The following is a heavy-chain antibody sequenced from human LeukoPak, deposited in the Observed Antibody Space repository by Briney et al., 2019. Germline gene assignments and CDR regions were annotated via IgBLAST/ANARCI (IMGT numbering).Heavy chain of an antibody. D-gene: IGHD5-18*01. CDR1: GFTFSSYA. Sequence: PGGSLRLSCAASGFTFSSYAMSWVRQAPGKGLEWVSAISGSGGSTYYADSVKGRFTISRDNSKNTLYLQMNSLRAEDTAVYYCAKDLGYSYGSNWFDPWGQGTQVTVSS. CDR3: AKDLGYSYGSNWFDP. CDR2: ISGSGGST. V-gene: IGHV3-23*01. J-gene: IGHJ5*02.